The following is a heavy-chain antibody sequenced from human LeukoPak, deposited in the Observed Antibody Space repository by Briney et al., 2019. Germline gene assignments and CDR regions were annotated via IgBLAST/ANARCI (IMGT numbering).Heavy chain of an antibody. V-gene: IGHV3-7*01. Sequence: SGGSLRLSCAASGFTFSTYWMSWVRQAPGKGLEWVANIKQDGSQKYYVDSVKGRFTISRDNAKTSLFLQMNSLRAEDTAVYYCARGGRGIAAGFDYWGQGTLVTVSS. CDR1: GFTFSTYW. D-gene: IGHD6-13*01. J-gene: IGHJ4*02. CDR3: ARGGRGIAAGFDY. CDR2: IKQDGSQK.